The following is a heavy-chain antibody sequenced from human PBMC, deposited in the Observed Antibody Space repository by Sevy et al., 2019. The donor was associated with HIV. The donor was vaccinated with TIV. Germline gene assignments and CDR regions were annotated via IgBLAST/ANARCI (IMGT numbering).Heavy chain of an antibody. Sequence: SETLSLTCTVSGGSISSYYWSWIRQPPGRGLEWIGYIYYSGSTNYNPSLKSRVTISVDTSKNQFSLKLSSVTAADTAVYYCARVVGYYDSSGYGFDYWGQGTLVTVSS. CDR2: IYYSGST. V-gene: IGHV4-59*01. CDR3: ARVVGYYDSSGYGFDY. CDR1: GGSISSYY. D-gene: IGHD3-22*01. J-gene: IGHJ4*02.